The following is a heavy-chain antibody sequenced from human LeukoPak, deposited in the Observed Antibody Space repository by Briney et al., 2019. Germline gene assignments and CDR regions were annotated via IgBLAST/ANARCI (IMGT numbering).Heavy chain of an antibody. CDR3: ARDVSDYGDF. Sequence: GGSLRLSCAAFGFTVSSNYMTWVRQAPGKGLEWVSVIYSGGSTYYADSVKGRFTISRDNSKNTLYLQMNSLRAEDRAVYYCARDVSDYGDFWGQGTLVTVSS. J-gene: IGHJ4*02. CDR2: IYSGGST. CDR1: GFTVSSNY. D-gene: IGHD5/OR15-5a*01. V-gene: IGHV3-53*01.